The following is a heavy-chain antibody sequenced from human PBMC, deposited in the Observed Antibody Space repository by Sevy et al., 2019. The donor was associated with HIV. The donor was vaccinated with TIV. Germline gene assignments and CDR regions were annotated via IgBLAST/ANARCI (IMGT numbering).Heavy chain of an antibody. CDR1: ADSISSTNW. V-gene: IGHV4-4*02. Sequence: SETLSLTCAVSADSISSTNWLSWVRQPPGKGLEWIGEIFHSGSTNYSPSLKNRVTISIDKSKNQFSLKVTSVTAADTAVYYCARGSPDVAFLRGLGHLDVWGQGTTVTVSS. CDR3: ARGSPDVAFLRGLGHLDV. D-gene: IGHD3-10*01. CDR2: IFHSGST. J-gene: IGHJ6*02.